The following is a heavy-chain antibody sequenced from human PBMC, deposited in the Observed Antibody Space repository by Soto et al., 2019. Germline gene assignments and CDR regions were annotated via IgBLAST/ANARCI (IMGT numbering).Heavy chain of an antibody. CDR2: IYYTGNT. CDR1: GGSLSGYY. CDR3: VRHGGVATFDF. Sequence: QVQLQESGLGLVRPSETLSLTCTVSGGSLSGYYWSWIRQAPGKGLEWMGYIYYTGNTNYRPSLKSRLTISLDTSREQFSLRLKSMTVADTGVYFCVRHGGVATFDFWGQGNLVIVSS. J-gene: IGHJ4*02. V-gene: IGHV4-59*08. D-gene: IGHD3-16*01.